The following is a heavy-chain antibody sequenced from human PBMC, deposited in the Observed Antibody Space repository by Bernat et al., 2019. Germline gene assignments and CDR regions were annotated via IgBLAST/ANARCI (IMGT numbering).Heavy chain of an antibody. CDR1: GGSISSSSYY. D-gene: IGHD6-19*01. CDR3: ARHLAVAGTTGTFDY. J-gene: IGHJ4*02. Sequence: QLQLQESGPGLVKPSETLSLTCTVSGGSISSSSYYWGWIRQPPGKGLEWIGRIYYSGSTYYKPSLQSRVTISVDTSKNQFSLKLSSVTAADTAVYYCARHLAVAGTTGTFDYWGQGTLVTVSS. CDR2: IYYSGST. V-gene: IGHV4-39*01.